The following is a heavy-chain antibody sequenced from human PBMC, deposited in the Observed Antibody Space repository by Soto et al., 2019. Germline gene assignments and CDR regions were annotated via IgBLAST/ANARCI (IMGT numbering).Heavy chain of an antibody. CDR2: INPNSGGT. V-gene: IGHV1-2*02. D-gene: IGHD2-15*01. CDR3: ARHNEEYCSGGSCYDWFDP. CDR1: GYTFTGYY. Sequence: ASVKVCGEASGYTFTGYYIHWVRQAPGEGLEWMGWINPNSGGTNYAQKFQGRVTMTRDTSISTAYMELSRLRSDDTAVYYCARHNEEYCSGGSCYDWFDPWGQGTLVTVSS. J-gene: IGHJ5*02.